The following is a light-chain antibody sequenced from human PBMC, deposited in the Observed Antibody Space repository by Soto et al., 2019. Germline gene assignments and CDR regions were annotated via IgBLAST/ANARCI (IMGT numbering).Light chain of an antibody. J-gene: IGLJ1*01. CDR1: SCDVGGYNY. CDR3: SSYTSSSTYV. Sequence: SVLTQPASVSGSPGQSIAISCTGTSCDVGGYNYVSWYQQHPGKAPKLMVYDVSNRPSGVSNRFSGSKSGNTASLTISGLQAEDEADYYCSSYTSSSTYVFGTGTKVTV. CDR2: DVS. V-gene: IGLV2-14*01.